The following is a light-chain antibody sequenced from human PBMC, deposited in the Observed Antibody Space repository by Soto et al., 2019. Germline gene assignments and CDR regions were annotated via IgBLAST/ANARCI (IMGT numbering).Light chain of an antibody. Sequence: QSALTQPHSASGSPGQSVTISCTGTSSDVGGYNSVSCYQQHPGKAPKLMIYEVNKRPSGVPDRFSGSKSGNTASLTVSGLQVEDEADYYCSSYGGSNNLVFGGGTKLT. CDR2: EVN. J-gene: IGLJ3*02. CDR1: SSDVGGYNS. CDR3: SSYGGSNNLV. V-gene: IGLV2-8*01.